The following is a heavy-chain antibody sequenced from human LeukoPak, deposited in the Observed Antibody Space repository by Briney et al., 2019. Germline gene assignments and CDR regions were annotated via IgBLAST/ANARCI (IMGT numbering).Heavy chain of an antibody. V-gene: IGHV3-30*04. D-gene: IGHD1-1*01. CDR2: ISYDGNHI. J-gene: IGHJ4*02. Sequence: PGGSLRLSCAASGFVFRSYPMQWVRQAPGKGLEWVTIISYDGNHIFYADSVKGRFTISRDNSKSTLYLQMNGLRPEDTAVYYCETAIQLRPFWGQGTLVTVSS. CDR1: GFVFRSYP. CDR3: ETAIQLRPF.